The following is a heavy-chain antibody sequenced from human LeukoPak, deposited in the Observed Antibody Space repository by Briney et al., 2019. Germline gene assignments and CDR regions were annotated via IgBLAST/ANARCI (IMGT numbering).Heavy chain of an antibody. V-gene: IGHV1-69*04. CDR1: GGTFSSYA. CDR2: IIPILGIA. J-gene: IGHJ4*02. CDR3: ARVYSNYDDY. Sequence: SVKVSCKASGGTFSSYAISWVRQAPAQGLEWMGRIIPILGIANYAQKFQGRVTITADKSTSTAYMELSSLRSEDTAVYYCARVYSNYDDYWGQGTLVTVSS. D-gene: IGHD4-11*01.